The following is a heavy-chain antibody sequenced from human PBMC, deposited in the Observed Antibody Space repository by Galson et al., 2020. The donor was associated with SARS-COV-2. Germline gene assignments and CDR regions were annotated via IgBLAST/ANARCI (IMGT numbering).Heavy chain of an antibody. V-gene: IGHV4-34*01. D-gene: IGHD2-2*01. J-gene: IGHJ6*03. CDR3: TRGRQGVVPSPVHGLGPFYSYYYMDV. CDR1: GGSFSGYS. Sequence: SETLSLTCAVYGGSFSGYSWTWIRQAPGKGLEWIGEITFGGDTNYSPSLRSRVTLSVDTSKNQFSLKLRSLSAADTALYFCTRGRQGVVPSPVHGLGPFYSYYYMDVWGKGTSVTVSS. CDR2: ITFGGDT.